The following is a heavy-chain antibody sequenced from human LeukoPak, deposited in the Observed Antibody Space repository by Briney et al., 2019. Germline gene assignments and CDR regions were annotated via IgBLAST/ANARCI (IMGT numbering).Heavy chain of an antibody. CDR1: GGSISSGGYY. V-gene: IGHV4-31*03. Sequence: PSETLSLTCTVSGGSISSGGYYWSWLRQHPGQGLEWIGYIYYSGSTYYNPPLKSRVTISVDTSKNQFSLKLSSVTAADTAVYYCARWTVYADDYWGQGTLVTVSS. D-gene: IGHD2-8*01. J-gene: IGHJ4*02. CDR3: ARWTVYADDY. CDR2: IYYSGST.